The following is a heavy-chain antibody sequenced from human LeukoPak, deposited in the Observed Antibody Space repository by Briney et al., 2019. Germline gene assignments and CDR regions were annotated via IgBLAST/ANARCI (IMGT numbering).Heavy chain of an antibody. CDR1: GGTFSSYA. J-gene: IGHJ6*03. D-gene: IGHD2-15*01. CDR2: IIPIFGTA. Sequence: GASVKVSCKASGGTFSSYAISWVRQAPGQGLEWMGGIIPIFGTANYAQKFQGRVTITADKSTSTAYMELSSLRSEDTAVYYCARGQDSDYYYYMDVWGKGTTVTVSS. CDR3: ARGQDSDYYYYMDV. V-gene: IGHV1-69*06.